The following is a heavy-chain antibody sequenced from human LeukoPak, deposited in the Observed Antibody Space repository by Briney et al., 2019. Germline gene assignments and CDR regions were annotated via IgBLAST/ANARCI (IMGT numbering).Heavy chain of an antibody. J-gene: IGHJ4*02. CDR3: ARQEVEMATIIFFDY. Sequence: SETLSLTCDVYGGSFSGFYWNWIRQPPGKGLGWIGSIYYSGSTYYNPSLKSRVTISVDTSKNQFSLKLSSVTAADTAVYYCARQEVEMATIIFFDYWGQGTLVTVSS. CDR1: GGSFSGFY. V-gene: IGHV4-34*01. CDR2: IYYSGST. D-gene: IGHD5-24*01.